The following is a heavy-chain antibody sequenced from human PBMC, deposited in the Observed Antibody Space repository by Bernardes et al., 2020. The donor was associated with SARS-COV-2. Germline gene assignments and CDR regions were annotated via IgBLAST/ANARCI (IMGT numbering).Heavy chain of an antibody. Sequence: SENPSRTFTVSRDPCSSSGYFWGWLREPPGKGLEWIGSIYSGGITYYNPSLKSRATISVDTSKNQFSLQLTSVTAADTAMYYCASTPVTMILVVITYYYFDLWGRGTLVTVSS. D-gene: IGHD3-22*01. V-gene: IGHV4-39*05. CDR3: ASTPVTMILVVITYYYFDL. CDR2: IYSGGIT. CDR1: RDPCSSSGYF. J-gene: IGHJ2*01.